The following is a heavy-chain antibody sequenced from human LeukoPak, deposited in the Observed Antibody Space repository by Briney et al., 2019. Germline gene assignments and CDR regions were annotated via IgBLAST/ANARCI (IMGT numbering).Heavy chain of an antibody. CDR1: GFPLSSYE. CDR3: ARGQRPQYTSTWDNWFDP. CDR2: ISSSGNKI. J-gene: IGHJ5*02. Sequence: GGSLRLSCAASGFPLSSYEMNWVRQAPGKRLQWVPYISSSGNKIYYAASVKGRFTISRDNAKNSLYLQIDSLRAEDTAVYYCARGQRPQYTSTWDNWFDPWGQGTQVTVSS. V-gene: IGHV3-48*03. D-gene: IGHD2-2*01.